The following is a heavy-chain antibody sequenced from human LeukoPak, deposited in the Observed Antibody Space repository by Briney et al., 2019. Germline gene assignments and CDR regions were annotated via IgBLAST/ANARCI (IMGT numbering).Heavy chain of an antibody. J-gene: IGHJ4*02. Sequence: SQTLSLTCAISGDSVSSNSAAWNWIRQSPSRGLEWLGRTYYRSKWFYDYAFSVKSRITINPDTSKNQFSLHLNSVTPEDTAVYYCVRDGEGGADYFGFWGRGPLVTVSP. CDR2: TYYRSKWFY. CDR3: VRDGEGGADYFGF. CDR1: GDSVSSNSAA. D-gene: IGHD3-10*01. V-gene: IGHV6-1*01.